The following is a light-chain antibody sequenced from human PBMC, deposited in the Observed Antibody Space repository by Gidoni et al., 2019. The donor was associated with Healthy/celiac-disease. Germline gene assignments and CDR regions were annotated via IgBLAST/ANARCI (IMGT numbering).Light chain of an antibody. CDR1: QSVSSN. CDR3: QQYNNWPPGT. CDR2: GAS. Sequence: EIVMTQSPATLSVSPGERATLSCRASQSVSSNLPWYQQKPGQAPRLLSYGASTRATGIPARFSGSGSGTEFTLTISSLQSEDFAVYYCQQYNNWPPGTFGQGTKLEIK. V-gene: IGKV3-15*01. J-gene: IGKJ2*01.